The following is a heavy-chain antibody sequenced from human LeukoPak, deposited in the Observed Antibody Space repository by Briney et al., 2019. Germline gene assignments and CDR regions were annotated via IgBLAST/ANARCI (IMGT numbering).Heavy chain of an antibody. J-gene: IGHJ4*02. V-gene: IGHV1-46*01. CDR1: GYIFTYYY. D-gene: IGHD6-19*01. CDR2: INPSGGST. Sequence: ASVKVSCKASGYIFTYYYMHWVRQAPGQGLEWMGIINPSGGSTSYAQKFQGRVTMTRDTSTSTVYMDMSSLRSEDTAVYYCARDRSSGWYPLDYWGQGTLVSVAS. CDR3: ARDRSSGWYPLDY.